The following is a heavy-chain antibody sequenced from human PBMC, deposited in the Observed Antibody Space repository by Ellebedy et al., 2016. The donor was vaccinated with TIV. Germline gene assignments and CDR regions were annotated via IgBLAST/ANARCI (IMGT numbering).Heavy chain of an antibody. V-gene: IGHV3-30*03. CDR2: VSYDGSSN. CDR1: GFTFSSYG. J-gene: IGHJ4*02. D-gene: IGHD3-10*01. Sequence: GGSLRLSCAASGFTFSSYGMHWVRQAPGKGLEWVALVSYDGSSNYYADSVKGRFTISRDNPKNSLYLQMNSLRAEDTAVYYCARDLIPPSFYGSGVPDGYFDYWGQGTLVTVSS. CDR3: ARDLIPPSFYGSGVPDGYFDY.